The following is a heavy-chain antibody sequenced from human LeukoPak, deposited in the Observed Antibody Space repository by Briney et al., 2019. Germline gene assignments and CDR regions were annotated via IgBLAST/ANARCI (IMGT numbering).Heavy chain of an antibody. D-gene: IGHD6-13*01. CDR2: IIPIFGTA. Sequence: VASVKVSCKASGGTFSSYAISWVRQAPGQGLEWMGGIIPIFGTANYAQKFQGRVTITADESTSTAYMELSSLRSEDTAVYYCARGLRQQLAISYMDVWGKGTTVTVSS. J-gene: IGHJ6*03. V-gene: IGHV1-69*13. CDR3: ARGLRQQLAISYMDV. CDR1: GGTFSSYA.